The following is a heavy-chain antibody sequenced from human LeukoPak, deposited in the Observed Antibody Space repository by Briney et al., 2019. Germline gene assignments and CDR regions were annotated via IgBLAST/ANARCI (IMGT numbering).Heavy chain of an antibody. Sequence: PGGSLRLSCAASGFTFSSYGMSWVRQAPGKGLEWISAISGSGGSTYYADSVKGRFTISRDNSKNTLYLQMNSLRAEDTAVYYCARGYSYGSVDYWGQGTLVTVSS. V-gene: IGHV3-23*01. CDR3: ARGYSYGSVDY. D-gene: IGHD5-18*01. CDR2: ISGSGGST. J-gene: IGHJ4*02. CDR1: GFTFSSYG.